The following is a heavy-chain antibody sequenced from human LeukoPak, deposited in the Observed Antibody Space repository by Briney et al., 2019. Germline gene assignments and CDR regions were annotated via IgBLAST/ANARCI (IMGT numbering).Heavy chain of an antibody. V-gene: IGHV1-69*05. J-gene: IGHJ4*02. CDR1: GGTFSSYA. CDR3: ARAGYCSGGSCYSSFDY. D-gene: IGHD2-15*01. Sequence: ASVKVSCKASGGTFSSYAISWVRQAPGQGLEWMGGIIPIFGTANYAQKFQGRVTITTDESTSTAYMELSSLRSEDTAVYYCARAGYCSGGSCYSSFDYWGQGTLVIVSS. CDR2: IIPIFGTA.